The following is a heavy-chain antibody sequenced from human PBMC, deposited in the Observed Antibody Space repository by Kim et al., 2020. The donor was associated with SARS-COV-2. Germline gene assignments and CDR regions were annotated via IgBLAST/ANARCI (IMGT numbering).Heavy chain of an antibody. CDR2: INHSGST. D-gene: IGHD3-10*01. CDR1: GGSFSGYY. Sequence: SETLSLTCAVYGGSFSGYYWSWIRQPPGKGLEWIGEINHSGSTNYNPSLKSRVTISVDTSKNQFSLKLSSVTAADTAVYYCASAMVRVYYYGMDVWGQGT. V-gene: IGHV4-34*01. CDR3: ASAMVRVYYYGMDV. J-gene: IGHJ6*02.